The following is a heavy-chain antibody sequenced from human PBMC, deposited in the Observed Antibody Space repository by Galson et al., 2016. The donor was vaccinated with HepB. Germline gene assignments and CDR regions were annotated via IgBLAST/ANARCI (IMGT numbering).Heavy chain of an antibody. D-gene: IGHD6-25*01. CDR3: TREGGAAGADASKGLDV. Sequence: SLRLSCAASGFNFMWHSMYWVRQAPGKGLEWVAVVSYDGSEKHYGDAVKGRFVISKDNSKNTVSLQMNSLRVEDTAVYFSTREGGAAGADASKGLDVWGQGTTVTVSS. V-gene: IGHV3-30*03. CDR1: GFNFMWHS. CDR2: VSYDGSEK. J-gene: IGHJ6*02.